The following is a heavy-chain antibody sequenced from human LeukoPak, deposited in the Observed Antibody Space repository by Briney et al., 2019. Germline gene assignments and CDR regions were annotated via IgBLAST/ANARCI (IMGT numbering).Heavy chain of an antibody. CDR2: INSDGSST. CDR1: GFTFSSYW. V-gene: IGHV3-74*01. CDR3: ARELGNSPPYYDFWSGFPYYYYGMDV. Sequence: GGSLRLSCAASGFTFSSYWMHWVRQAPGKGLVRVSRINSDGSSTSYADSVKGRFTISRDNAKNTLYLQMNSLRAEDTAVYYCARELGNSPPYYDFWSGFPYYYYGMDVWGQGTTVTVSS. D-gene: IGHD3-3*01. J-gene: IGHJ6*02.